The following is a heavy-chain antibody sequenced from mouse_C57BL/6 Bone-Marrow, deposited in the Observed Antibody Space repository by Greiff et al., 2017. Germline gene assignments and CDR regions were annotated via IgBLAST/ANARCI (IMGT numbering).Heavy chain of an antibody. V-gene: IGHV1-9*01. J-gene: IGHJ2*01. Sequence: VQLQQSGAELMRPGASVTLSCKATGYTFTGYEMEWVKQTPGHGLEWIGEILPGSGGTDYNEKFKGKAILTADTSSSTAYMQLRSLTTEDSAIYYWAREVGSYVHHWGQGTAIPVS. CDR2: ILPGSGGT. CDR1: GYTFTGYE. CDR3: AREVGSYVHH. D-gene: IGHD2-14*01.